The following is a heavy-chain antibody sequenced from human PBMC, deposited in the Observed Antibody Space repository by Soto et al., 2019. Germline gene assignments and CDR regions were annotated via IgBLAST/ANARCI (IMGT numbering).Heavy chain of an antibody. CDR1: GFTFSSYA. J-gene: IGHJ4*02. CDR2: ISGTGGNT. D-gene: IGHD1-20*01. CDR3: VKAVYLLDFDY. Sequence: GGSLRLSCAASGFTFSSYAMTWVRQAPGKGLEWVSTISGTGGNTYYADSVKGRFTISRDNSKNTVYLQMNSLRAEDTAVYYCVKAVYLLDFDYWGQGTLVTVS. V-gene: IGHV3-23*01.